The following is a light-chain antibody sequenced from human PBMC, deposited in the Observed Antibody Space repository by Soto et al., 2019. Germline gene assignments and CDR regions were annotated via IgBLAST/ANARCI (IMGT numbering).Light chain of an antibody. J-gene: IGLJ2*01. CDR1: SSDVGGYDF. CDR2: DVS. Sequence: QSVLAQPASVSASPGQSITISCTGTSSDVGGYDFVSWYQQHPGKAPKLLIHDVSNRPSGVSDRFSGSKSGNTATLTISGLQAEDEAHYYCCSFTSTYRGVFGGGTKLTVL. CDR3: CSFTSTYRGV. V-gene: IGLV2-14*03.